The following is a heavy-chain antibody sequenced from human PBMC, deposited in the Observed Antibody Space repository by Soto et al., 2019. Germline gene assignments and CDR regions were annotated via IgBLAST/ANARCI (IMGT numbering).Heavy chain of an antibody. CDR1: GYTFSTYG. V-gene: IGHV1-18*01. CDR3: ALDKTGDLGGYFDS. CDR2: INTKNGKT. Sequence: QVHLGQSGDEVKNPGASVKVSCKASGYTFSTYGITWVRQAPGQGLEWMGWINTKNGKTDYAQKFQDRVTVTSDTSTNTAYMELSSLRSDDTAMYYCALDKTGDLGGYFDSWGQGTLVTVSS. J-gene: IGHJ4*02. D-gene: IGHD7-27*01.